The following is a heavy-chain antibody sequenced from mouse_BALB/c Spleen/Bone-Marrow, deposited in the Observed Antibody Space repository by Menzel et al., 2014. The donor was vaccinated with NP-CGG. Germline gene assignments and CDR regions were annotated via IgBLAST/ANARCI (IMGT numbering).Heavy chain of an antibody. CDR1: GFTFSDFY. CDR2: SRNKVNDYTT. V-gene: IGHV7-1*02. J-gene: IGHJ2*01. D-gene: IGHD2-1*01. CDR3: ARAVYGNFDY. Sequence: EVQLQQSGGGLVQPGGSLRLSCATSGFTFSDFYMEWVRQPPGKRLEWIAASRNKVNDYTTEYSASVKGRFIVSRYTSQRILYLQMNALRTEDTAIYYCARAVYGNFDYWAQATTLTDSS.